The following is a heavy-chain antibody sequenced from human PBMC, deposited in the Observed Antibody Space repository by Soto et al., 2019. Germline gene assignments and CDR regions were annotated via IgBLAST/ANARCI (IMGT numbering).Heavy chain of an antibody. V-gene: IGHV3-64*01. D-gene: IGHD6-6*01. CDR1: GFTLSGYA. CDR3: ARRARPDFYYMDV. CDR2: ISSNGVGT. J-gene: IGHJ6*03. Sequence: SLRLSCAASGFTLSGYAMDWVRQAPGKGLEYVSGISSNGVGTYYANSVQGRFTISRDNSKNTVYLQMGSLRPEDMAVYYCARRARPDFYYMDVWGQGTTVTVSS.